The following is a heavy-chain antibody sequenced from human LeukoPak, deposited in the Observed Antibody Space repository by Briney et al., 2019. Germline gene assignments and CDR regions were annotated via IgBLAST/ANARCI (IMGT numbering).Heavy chain of an antibody. CDR2: INHSGST. V-gene: IGHV4-34*01. D-gene: IGHD3-10*01. CDR3: ARLSMVRGVMNDY. Sequence: SETLSLTCAVYGGSFSGYYWSWIRQPPGKGLEWIGEINHSGSTNYNPSLKSRVTISVDTSKNQFSLKLSSVTAADTAVYYRARLSMVRGVMNDYWGQGTLVTVSS. J-gene: IGHJ4*02. CDR1: GGSFSGYY.